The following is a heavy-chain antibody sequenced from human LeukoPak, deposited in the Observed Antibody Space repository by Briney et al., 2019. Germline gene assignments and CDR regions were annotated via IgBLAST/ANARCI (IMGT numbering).Heavy chain of an antibody. V-gene: IGHV4-39*01. J-gene: IGHJ4*02. Sequence: SETLSLTCTVSGGSISSSSSYWGWIRQPPGKGLEWIGSIYYSGSTYYNPSLKSRVTISVDTSKNQFSLKLSSVTAADTAVYYCARYYSSGWYGDYWGQGTLVTVSS. CDR2: IYYSGST. CDR1: GGSISSSSSY. D-gene: IGHD6-19*01. CDR3: ARYYSSGWYGDY.